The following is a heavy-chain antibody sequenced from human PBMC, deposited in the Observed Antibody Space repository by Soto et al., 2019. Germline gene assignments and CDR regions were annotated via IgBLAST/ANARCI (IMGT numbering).Heavy chain of an antibody. J-gene: IGHJ4*02. CDR3: ARGGYYYDSSAYYRPFDY. CDR2: MNPNSGNT. CDR1: GYTFTMYD. D-gene: IGHD3-22*01. Sequence: ASVKVSCKASGYTFTMYDINGVLQATLRGREGMGWMNPNSGNTGYAQKFQGRVTMTRSTSISTAYMELSSLRSEDTAVYYCARGGYYYDSSAYYRPFDYWGQGTLVTVSS. V-gene: IGHV1-8*01.